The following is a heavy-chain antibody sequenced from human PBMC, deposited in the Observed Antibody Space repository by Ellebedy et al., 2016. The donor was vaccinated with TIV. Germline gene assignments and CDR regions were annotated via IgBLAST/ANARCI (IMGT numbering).Heavy chain of an antibody. CDR1: GFIFSHHW. CDR3: ATDLHPFTRGWGY. CDR2: INPDGSKK. Sequence: GGSLRLSCAASGFIFSHHWMNWVRQAPGKGLEWVAFINPDGSKKYYVDSVKGRFTISRDNAKNSLYLQMNGLRVEDTAIYYCATDLHPFTRGWGYWGQGTLVTVSS. V-gene: IGHV3-7*01. J-gene: IGHJ4*02. D-gene: IGHD3-10*01.